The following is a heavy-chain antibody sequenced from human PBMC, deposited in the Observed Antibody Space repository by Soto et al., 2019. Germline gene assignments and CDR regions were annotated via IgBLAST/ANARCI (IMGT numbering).Heavy chain of an antibody. CDR3: AHSPKYYYILTGYYPFGMDV. Sequence: QITLKESGPMLVKPTQTLTLTCTFSGFSLNTSGVGVSWIRQPPGKALEWLALIYWDDDKRYSPSLKSRLTITKDTSKNQLVHKMTNTDHVDTDTYYCAHSPKYYYILTGYYPFGMDVWGQGTTVTVSS. CDR2: IYWDDDK. V-gene: IGHV2-5*02. CDR1: GFSLNTSGVG. J-gene: IGHJ6*02. D-gene: IGHD3-9*01.